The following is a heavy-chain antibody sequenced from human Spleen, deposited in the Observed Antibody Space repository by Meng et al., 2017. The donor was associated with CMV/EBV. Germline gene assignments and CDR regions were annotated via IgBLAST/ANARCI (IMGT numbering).Heavy chain of an antibody. CDR3: ARQWGAVAAVES. CDR2: IHPGDSET. J-gene: IGHJ4*02. D-gene: IGHD6-19*01. Sequence: GESLKISCKASGYSFTDYWIGWVRQMPGKGLEWMGIIHPGDSETRYNPSFQGQVTISADRSISTAYLQWNSLKASDTAMYYCARQWGAVAAVESLGQGTPVTVSS. CDR1: GYSFTDYW. V-gene: IGHV5-51*01.